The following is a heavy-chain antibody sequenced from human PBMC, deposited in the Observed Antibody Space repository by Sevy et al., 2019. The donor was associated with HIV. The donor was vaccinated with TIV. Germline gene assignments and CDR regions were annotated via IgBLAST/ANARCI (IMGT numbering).Heavy chain of an antibody. CDR1: GFPVSSFT. CDR3: AKDRGGNYYPDH. CDR2: IWFDESKI. J-gene: IGHJ4*02. D-gene: IGHD3-10*01. Sequence: GGSLRLSCAASGFPVSSFTMHWVRQAPGKGLEWVAAIWFDESKIYYVYSVKGRFTISKDNSKNTVYLQLDSLRVEDTAIYYCAKDRGGNYYPDHWGQGTLVTVSS. V-gene: IGHV3-33*06.